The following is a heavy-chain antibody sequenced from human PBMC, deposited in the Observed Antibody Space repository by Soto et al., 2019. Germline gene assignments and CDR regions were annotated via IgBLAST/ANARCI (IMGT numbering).Heavy chain of an antibody. J-gene: IGHJ4*02. D-gene: IGHD3-22*01. V-gene: IGHV3-30*03. CDR2: ISYGETNK. Sequence: GSLRLCCAASGFTFSSYGIHSVRQAPGKGLEWVAAISYGETNKYYADSVKGRFTISRDNSKNTLDLQMHSLRAEDTALYYCETSGPTVNSWGQGTLVTISS. CDR3: ETSGPTVNS. CDR1: GFTFSSYG.